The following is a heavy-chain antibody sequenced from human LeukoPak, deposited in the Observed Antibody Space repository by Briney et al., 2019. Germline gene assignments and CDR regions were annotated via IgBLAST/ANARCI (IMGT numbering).Heavy chain of an antibody. CDR3: ARDKKEDVYYYGSGSFGPRVNSLDY. J-gene: IGHJ4*02. V-gene: IGHV3-23*01. Sequence: GGSLRLSCAASGFTFSSYAMSWVRQAPGKGLEWVSAISGSGGSTYYADSVKGRFTISRDNSKNTLYLQMNSLRSDDTAVYYCARDKKEDVYYYGSGSFGPRVNSLDYWGQGTLVTVSS. CDR2: ISGSGGST. D-gene: IGHD3-10*01. CDR1: GFTFSSYA.